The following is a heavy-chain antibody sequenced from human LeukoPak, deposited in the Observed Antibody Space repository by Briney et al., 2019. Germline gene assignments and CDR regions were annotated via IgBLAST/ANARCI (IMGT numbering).Heavy chain of an antibody. J-gene: IGHJ6*02. CDR2: INPNSGGT. CDR1: GYTFTGYY. V-gene: IGHV1-2*06. CDR3: ARRRIAAPPYYYYGMDV. Sequence: ASVKVSCKASGYTFTGYYMHWVRQAPGQGLEWMGRINPNSGGTNYAQKFQGRVTMTRDTSISTAYMELSRLRSDDTAVYYCARRRIAAPPYYYYGMDVWGQGTTVTVSS. D-gene: IGHD6-13*01.